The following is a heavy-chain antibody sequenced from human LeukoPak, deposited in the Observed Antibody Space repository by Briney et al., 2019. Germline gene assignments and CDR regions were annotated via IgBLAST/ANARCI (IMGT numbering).Heavy chain of an antibody. CDR1: GFTFSSYS. J-gene: IGHJ5*02. CDR2: ISSSSSYI. Sequence: GGSLRLSCAASGFTFSSYSMNWVRQAPGKGLEWVSSISSSSSYIYYADSVKGRFTISRDNSKNTLYLQMNSLRAEDTAVYYCAKDKDPGTTHRDCFDPWGQGTLVTVSS. CDR3: AKDKDPGTTHRDCFDP. D-gene: IGHD1-1*01. V-gene: IGHV3-21*04.